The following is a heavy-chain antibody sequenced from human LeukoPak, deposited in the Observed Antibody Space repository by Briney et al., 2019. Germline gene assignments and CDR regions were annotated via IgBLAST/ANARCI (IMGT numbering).Heavy chain of an antibody. CDR2: INHSGST. CDR3: AREFSY. Sequence: SETLSLTCAVYGGSFSGYYWSWIRQPPGKGLEWIGEINHSGSTNNNPSLKSRVTISVDTSKNQFSLKLNSVTAADTAVYYCAREFSYWGQGTLVTVSS. J-gene: IGHJ4*02. V-gene: IGHV4-34*01. CDR1: GGSFSGYY.